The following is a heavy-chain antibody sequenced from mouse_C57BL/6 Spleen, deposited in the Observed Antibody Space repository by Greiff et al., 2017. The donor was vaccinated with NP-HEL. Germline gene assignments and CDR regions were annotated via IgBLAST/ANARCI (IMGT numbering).Heavy chain of an antibody. D-gene: IGHD2-4*01. CDR3: TRDYGFAY. J-gene: IGHJ3*01. CDR2: IDPENGDT. V-gene: IGHV14-4*01. Sequence: VQLQQSGAELVRPGASVKLSCTASGFNIKDDYMHWVKQRPEQGLEWIGWIDPENGDTESASKFQGKATITADTSSNTAYLQLSSLTSEDTAVYYCTRDYGFAYWGQGTLVTVSA. CDR1: GFNIKDDY.